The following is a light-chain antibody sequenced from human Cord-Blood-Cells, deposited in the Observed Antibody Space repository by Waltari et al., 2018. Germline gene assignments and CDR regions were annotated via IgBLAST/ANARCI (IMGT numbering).Light chain of an antibody. Sequence: DIVMTQTPLSLPVTPGEPASISCRSSKSLLESDDGNTYLDWYLQNPGQSPQLLIYTLSYRASGAPYRISGGGSGTDFTLKISRVEAEDVGVYYGMQRIEFPITFGQGTRLEIK. J-gene: IGKJ5*01. CDR3: MQRIEFPIT. CDR2: TLS. CDR1: KSLLESDDGNTY. V-gene: IGKV2-40*01.